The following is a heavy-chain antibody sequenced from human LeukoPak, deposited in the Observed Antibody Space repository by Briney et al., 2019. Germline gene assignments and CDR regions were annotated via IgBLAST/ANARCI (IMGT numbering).Heavy chain of an antibody. Sequence: PGRSLRLSCAASGFTFSSYGMHWVRQAPGKGLEWVAFIRYDGSNKYYADSVKGRFTISRDNSKNTLYLQMNSLRAEDTAVYYCAKDRGSSSHWFDPWGQGTLVTVSS. CDR3: AKDRGSSSHWFDP. V-gene: IGHV3-30*02. CDR1: GFTFSSYG. D-gene: IGHD6-6*01. J-gene: IGHJ5*02. CDR2: IRYDGSNK.